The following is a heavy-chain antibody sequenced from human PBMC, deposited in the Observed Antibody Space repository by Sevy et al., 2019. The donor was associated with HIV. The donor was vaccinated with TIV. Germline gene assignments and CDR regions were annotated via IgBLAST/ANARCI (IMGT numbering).Heavy chain of an antibody. CDR3: ARDPYLRYGMDV. CDR1: GFTFSSYS. Sequence: GGSLRLSCAASGFTFSSYSMNWVHQAPGKGLEWVSSISSSSSYIYYADSVKGRFTISRDNAKNSLYLQMNSLRAEDTAVYYCARDPYLRYGMDVWGQGTTVTVSS. V-gene: IGHV3-21*01. CDR2: ISSSSSYI. D-gene: IGHD2-21*01. J-gene: IGHJ6*02.